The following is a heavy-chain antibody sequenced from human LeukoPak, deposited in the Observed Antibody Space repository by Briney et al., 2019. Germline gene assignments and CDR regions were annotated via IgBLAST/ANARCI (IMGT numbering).Heavy chain of an antibody. V-gene: IGHV6-1*01. D-gene: IGHD3-10*01. J-gene: IGHJ5*02. CDR2: TYCTSKWYN. CDR3: AREGWFGEPPSHWFDP. Sequence: SQTLSLTCAISGDSVSSKSATWNWIRQSPSRGLECLGRTYCTSKWYNDYAVSVKSRITINPDTSKNQFSLQLNSVTPEDTAVYYCAREGWFGEPPSHWFDPWGQGILVTVSS. CDR1: GDSVSSKSAT.